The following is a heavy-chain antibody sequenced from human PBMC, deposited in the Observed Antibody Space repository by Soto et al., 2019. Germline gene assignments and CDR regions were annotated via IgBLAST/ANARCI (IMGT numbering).Heavy chain of an antibody. Sequence: KTXATLSLTCTVSGGSVSSGSYYWSWIRQPPGKGLEWIGYIYYSGSTNYNPSLKSRVTISVDTSKNQFSLKLSSVTAADTAVYYCAKDPYSSSWYWFDPWGQGTLVTVSS. CDR3: AKDPYSSSWYWFDP. CDR2: IYYSGST. D-gene: IGHD6-13*01. V-gene: IGHV4-61*01. J-gene: IGHJ5*02. CDR1: GGSVSSGSYY.